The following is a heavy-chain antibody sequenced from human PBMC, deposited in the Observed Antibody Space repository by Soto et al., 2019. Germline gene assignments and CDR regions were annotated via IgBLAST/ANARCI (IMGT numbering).Heavy chain of an antibody. J-gene: IGHJ6*02. CDR1: GGSIGSRSYY. V-gene: IGHV4-39*02. CDR3: ATFYDNSGYYPYGMDV. D-gene: IGHD3-22*01. Sequence: SETLSLTCTVSGGSIGSRSYYWGWIRQPPGKGLEWIGSIYYSGTTYYNPSLKSRVTISADMSNNHFSLKLSSVTAADTAVYYCATFYDNSGYYPYGMDVWGQGTTVTVSS. CDR2: IYYSGTT.